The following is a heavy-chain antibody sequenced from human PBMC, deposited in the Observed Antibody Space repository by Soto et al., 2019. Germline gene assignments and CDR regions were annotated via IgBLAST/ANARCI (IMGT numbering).Heavy chain of an antibody. V-gene: IGHV4-39*07. D-gene: IGHD2-15*01. Sequence: SETLSLTCTVSGGSISSSSYYWGWIRQPPGKGLEWIGSIYYSGSTYYNPSLKSRVTISVDTSKNQFSLKLSSVTAADTAVYYCARSYRRYCSGGSCYSYYYYYMDVWGKGTTVTVSS. J-gene: IGHJ6*03. CDR1: GGSISSSSYY. CDR3: ARSYRRYCSGGSCYSYYYYYMDV. CDR2: IYYSGST.